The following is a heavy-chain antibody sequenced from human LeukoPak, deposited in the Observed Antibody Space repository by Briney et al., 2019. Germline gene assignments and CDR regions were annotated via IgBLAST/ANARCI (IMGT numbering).Heavy chain of an antibody. CDR2: IYPGDSDT. Sequence: NHGESLKISCKGSGYSFTSYRIAWVRQMHGKGLEWMGIIYPGDSDTRYSPSFQGQVTISADKSITTAYLQWSSLKASDTAMYYCARRTASAFDIWGQGTMVTVSS. V-gene: IGHV5-51*01. D-gene: IGHD5-18*01. J-gene: IGHJ3*02. CDR3: ARRTASAFDI. CDR1: GYSFTSYR.